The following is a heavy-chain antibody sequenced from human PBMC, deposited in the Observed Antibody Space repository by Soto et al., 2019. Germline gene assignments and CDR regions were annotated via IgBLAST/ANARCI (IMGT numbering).Heavy chain of an antibody. CDR1: GFTFRNYA. Sequence: EVQLLESGGGLVQPGESLRVSCIASGFTFRNYAMSWVRQAPGKGLEWVSAISGSGGTTYYADSVKGRFTISRDNSKNTLYLQMNSLRAEDTATYYCAKDLDVYCSSASCYGDAFDIWGQGTMVTVSS. V-gene: IGHV3-23*01. D-gene: IGHD2-2*01. CDR2: ISGSGGTT. J-gene: IGHJ3*02. CDR3: AKDLDVYCSSASCYGDAFDI.